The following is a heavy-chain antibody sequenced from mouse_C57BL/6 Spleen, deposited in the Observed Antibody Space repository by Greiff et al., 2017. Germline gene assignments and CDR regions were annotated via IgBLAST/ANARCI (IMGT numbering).Heavy chain of an antibody. CDR1: GFNIKDDY. J-gene: IGHJ2*01. CDR3: TPYGNYDY. D-gene: IGHD2-1*01. V-gene: IGHV14-4*01. CDR2: IEPENGDT. Sequence: VQLQQSGAELVRPGASVKLSCTASGFNIKDDYMHWVKQRPEQGLEWIGWIEPENGDTEYASKFQGKATITADTSSNTAYLQLSSLTSEDTAVYYCTPYGNYDYWGQGTTLTVSS.